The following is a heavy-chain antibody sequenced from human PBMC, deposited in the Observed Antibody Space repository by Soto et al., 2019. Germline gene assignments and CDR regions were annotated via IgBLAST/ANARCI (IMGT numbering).Heavy chain of an antibody. D-gene: IGHD2-2*01. J-gene: IGHJ6*02. CDR3: ARWGSSTLYYAMDV. V-gene: IGHV5-51*01. Sequence: GAALERSCKGSGDRVSSSWFGSDRQKTGKGLEWMGIIYPGDSDTRYSPSFQGQVTISADKSISTAYLQWSSLKASDTAMYYCARWGSSTLYYAMDVWGQGTTVTVSS. CDR2: IYPGDSDT. CDR1: GDRVSSSW.